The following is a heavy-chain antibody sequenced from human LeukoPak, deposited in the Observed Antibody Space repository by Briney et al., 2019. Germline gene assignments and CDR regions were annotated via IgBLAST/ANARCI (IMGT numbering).Heavy chain of an antibody. Sequence: SETLSLTCTVSGGSISSYYWSWIRQPPGKGLEWIGYIYYSGSTNYNPSLKSRVTISVDTSKNQFSLKLSSVTAADTAVYYCARVKAGWFDPWGQGTLVTVSS. CDR1: GGSISSYY. CDR2: IYYSGST. J-gene: IGHJ5*02. V-gene: IGHV4-59*01. CDR3: ARVKAGWFDP.